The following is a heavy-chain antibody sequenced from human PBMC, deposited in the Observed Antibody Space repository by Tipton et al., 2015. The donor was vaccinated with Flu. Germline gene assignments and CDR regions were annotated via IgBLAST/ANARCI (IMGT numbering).Heavy chain of an antibody. J-gene: IGHJ4*02. CDR1: GGSFSGYY. V-gene: IGHV4-34*01. CDR2: INHSGST. Sequence: TLSLTCAVYGGSFSGYYWSWIRQPPGKGLEWIGEINHSGSTNYNPSLKSRVTISVDTSKNQFSLKLSSVTAADTAVYYCARGGYSGYYQRVPTGRFDYWGQGTLVTVSS. D-gene: IGHD5-12*01. CDR3: ARGGYSGYYQRVPTGRFDY.